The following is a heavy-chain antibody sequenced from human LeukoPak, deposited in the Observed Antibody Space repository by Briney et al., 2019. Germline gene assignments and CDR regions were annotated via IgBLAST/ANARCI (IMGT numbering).Heavy chain of an antibody. CDR2: ISSTSSTI. D-gene: IGHD3-3*01. CDR1: GFPFSSYA. V-gene: IGHV3-48*01. J-gene: IGHJ4*02. Sequence: PGGSLRLSCAASGFPFSSYAMNWVRQAPGKELEWVSYISSTSSTIYYYADSVKGRFSISRDNARNSVSLQMNSLRAEDTAVYYCARGTIFGVVHYWGQGTLVSVSS. CDR3: ARGTIFGVVHY.